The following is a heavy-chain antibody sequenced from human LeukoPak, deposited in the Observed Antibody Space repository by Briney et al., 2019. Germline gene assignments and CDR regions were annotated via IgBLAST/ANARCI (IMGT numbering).Heavy chain of an antibody. CDR1: GFTFSSYA. CDR2: ISSSGGST. V-gene: IGHV3-23*01. CDR3: AKTSETSDFGVVINYFDY. D-gene: IGHD3-3*01. Sequence: PGGSLRLSCAASGFTFSSYAMSWVRQAPGKGLEWVSAISSSGGSTYYADSVKGRFTISRDNSKNTLYLQMNNLRAEDTAVYYCAKTSETSDFGVVINYFDYWGQGTLVTVSS. J-gene: IGHJ4*02.